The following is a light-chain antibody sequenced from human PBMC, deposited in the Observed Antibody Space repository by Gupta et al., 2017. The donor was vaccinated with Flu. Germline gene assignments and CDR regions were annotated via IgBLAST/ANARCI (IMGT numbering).Light chain of an antibody. CDR1: TSNVGSFID. CDR2: GNT. Sequence: SVLTQPPSVSGAPGQRVTISCTASTSNVGSFIDVHWYQQFPGTAPKPLIFGNTNRSPGVPTRFSVSTSCTSASLTITGVQPEDEADYYCQSYDTTLSASEVVFGGGTKLTVL. CDR3: QSYDTTLSASEVV. V-gene: IGLV1-40*01. J-gene: IGLJ3*02.